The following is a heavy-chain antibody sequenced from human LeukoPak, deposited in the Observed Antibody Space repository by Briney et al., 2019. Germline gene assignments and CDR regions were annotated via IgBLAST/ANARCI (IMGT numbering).Heavy chain of an antibody. D-gene: IGHD3-10*01. J-gene: IGHJ4*02. CDR1: GFTFSSYG. CDR2: ISGSGGST. V-gene: IGHV3-23*01. Sequence: GGTLRLSRAASGFTFSSYGMSWVRQAPGKGLEWVSAISGSGGSTYYADSVKGRFTISRDNSKNTLYLQMNSLRAEDTAVYYCAKDTDYGSGSQIDYWGQGTLVTVSS. CDR3: AKDTDYGSGSQIDY.